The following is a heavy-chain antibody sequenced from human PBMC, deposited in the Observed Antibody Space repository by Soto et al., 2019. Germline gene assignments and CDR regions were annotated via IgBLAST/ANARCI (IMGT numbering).Heavy chain of an antibody. D-gene: IGHD2-21*02. J-gene: IGHJ4*02. CDR2: IRTISSAI. V-gene: IGHV3-48*02. Sequence: QLVESGGGFVQPGGSLRLSCAASGFTFSDYPMNWVRQAPGTGLEWVSSIRTISSAIYFADSVRVRFTISRDNARNSLYLPMPSLRDEDTAVYYCARETASFDSWGQGTLVTVSS. CDR3: ARETASFDS. CDR1: GFTFSDYP.